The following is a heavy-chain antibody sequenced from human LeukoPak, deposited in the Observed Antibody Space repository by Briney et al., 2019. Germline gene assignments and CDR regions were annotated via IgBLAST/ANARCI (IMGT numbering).Heavy chain of an antibody. Sequence: PSETLSLTCTVSGGSISSSSYYWGWIRQPPGKGLEWIGSIYYSGSTYYNPSLKSRVTISVDTSKNQFSLKPSSVTAADTAVYYCARQSLYYDILTGYYNQFDYWGQGTLVTVSS. V-gene: IGHV4-39*01. J-gene: IGHJ4*02. CDR3: ARQSLYYDILTGYYNQFDY. CDR1: GGSISSSSYY. CDR2: IYYSGST. D-gene: IGHD3-9*01.